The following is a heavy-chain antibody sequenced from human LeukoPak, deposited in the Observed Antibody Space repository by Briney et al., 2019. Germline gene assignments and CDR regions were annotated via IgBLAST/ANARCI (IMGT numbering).Heavy chain of an antibody. Sequence: GXSVKVSCKASGYTFTSYGINWVRQAPGQGLEWMGWISAYNGNTNYAQKLQGRVTMTTDTSTSTAYMELRSLRSDDTAVYYCARDYYDSSGYSRWFDPWGQGTLVTVSS. CDR2: ISAYNGNT. CDR3: ARDYYDSSGYSRWFDP. V-gene: IGHV1-18*01. CDR1: GYTFTSYG. D-gene: IGHD3-22*01. J-gene: IGHJ5*02.